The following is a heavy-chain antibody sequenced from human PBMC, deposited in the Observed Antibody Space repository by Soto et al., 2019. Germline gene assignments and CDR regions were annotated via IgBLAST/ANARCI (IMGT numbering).Heavy chain of an antibody. J-gene: IGHJ4*02. D-gene: IGHD1-26*01. CDR1: GFTFGHYG. CDR3: AKDYRSRSDYYLHAAADS. CDR2: ISFDGTKT. Sequence: QVQLVESGTGVVQPGRSLRLSCAASGFTFGHYGMHWVRQAPGKGLEWVALISFDGTKTFYADSVKGRFTISRDNSKNTLFLQINTVRPEDAAFYYCAKDYRSRSDYYLHAAADSWGQGTLVTVSS. V-gene: IGHV3-30*18.